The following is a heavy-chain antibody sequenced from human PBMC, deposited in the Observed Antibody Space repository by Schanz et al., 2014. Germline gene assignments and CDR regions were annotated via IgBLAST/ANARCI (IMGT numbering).Heavy chain of an antibody. CDR1: GFSFSSYS. CDR3: VSQTGSPNY. D-gene: IGHD6-13*01. V-gene: IGHV3-48*04. CDR2: ITYNGGTI. Sequence: EVQLVESGGGLVQPGGSLRLSCAASGFSFSSYSLNWVRQAPGKGLEWVSYITYNGGTIYYADSVEGRFTISRDNAKRSLFLQMNSLRVEDTAVYFCVSQTGSPNYWGQGTLVTVSS. J-gene: IGHJ4*02.